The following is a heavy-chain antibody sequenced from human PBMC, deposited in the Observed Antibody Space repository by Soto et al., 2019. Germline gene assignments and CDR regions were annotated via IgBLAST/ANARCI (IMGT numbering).Heavy chain of an antibody. Sequence: EVQLLDSGGGLVQPGGSLRLSCAASGFTFSSYAMSWVRQAPGKGLEWVSAISGSGGSTYYADSVKGRFTISRDNSKTTLYLQMNSLRAEDTAVYYCAKYGRWLVHFYYYGMDVWGQGTTVTVSS. D-gene: IGHD6-19*01. J-gene: IGHJ6*02. CDR3: AKYGRWLVHFYYYGMDV. CDR1: GFTFSSYA. V-gene: IGHV3-23*01. CDR2: ISGSGGST.